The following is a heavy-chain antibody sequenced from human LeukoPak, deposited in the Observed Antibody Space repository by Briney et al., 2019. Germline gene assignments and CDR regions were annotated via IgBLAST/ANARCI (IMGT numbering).Heavy chain of an antibody. V-gene: IGHV3-21*01. CDR1: GFSRFTFNYYA. J-gene: IGHJ4*02. Sequence: GGSLRLSCAASGFSRFTFNYYAMTWVRQAPGKGLEWVSSISSSSSYIYYADSVKGRFTISRDNAKNSLYLQMNSLRAEDTAVYYCARARGDILIGQTLDCWGQGTLVTVSS. D-gene: IGHD3-9*01. CDR2: ISSSSSYI. CDR3: ARARGDILIGQTLDC.